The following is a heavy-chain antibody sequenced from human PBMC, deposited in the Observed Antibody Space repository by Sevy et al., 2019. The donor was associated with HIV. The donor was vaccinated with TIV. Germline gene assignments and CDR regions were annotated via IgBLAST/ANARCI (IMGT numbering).Heavy chain of an antibody. V-gene: IGHV3-15*01. Sequence: GGSLRLSCAVSGFTFNNAWMNWVRQAPGTGLQWVGLIKSKIDGETTDNAAPVKGRFTISRDDSKNTLFLQMNSLEIEDTAVYYCATAPGYYDSALFDYWGPGTLVTVSS. J-gene: IGHJ4*02. CDR2: IKSKIDGETT. CDR1: GFTFNNAW. CDR3: ATAPGYYDSALFDY. D-gene: IGHD3-22*01.